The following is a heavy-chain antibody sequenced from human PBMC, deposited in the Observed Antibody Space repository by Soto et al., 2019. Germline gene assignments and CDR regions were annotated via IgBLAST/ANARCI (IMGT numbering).Heavy chain of an antibody. J-gene: IGHJ4*02. CDR1: GYSFTNYW. CDR2: VNPGDSDT. Sequence: EVQLVQSGAEVKKPGESLKISCKASGYSFTNYWIGWVRQMPGKGLEWVGSVNPGDSDTSYRPSSQGQVTISPDKSIGTPYLQWSSLKASDTAMYYCARHAYCVGGACITDSWGQGTLVTVSS. CDR3: ARHAYCVGGACITDS. D-gene: IGHD2-21*01. V-gene: IGHV5-51*01.